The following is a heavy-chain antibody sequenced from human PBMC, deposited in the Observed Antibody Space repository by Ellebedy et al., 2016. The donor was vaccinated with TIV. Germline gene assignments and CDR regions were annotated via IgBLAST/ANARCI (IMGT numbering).Heavy chain of an antibody. V-gene: IGHV1-69*05. Sequence: SVKVSXXASGGTFSSYAISWVRQAPGQGLEWMGGIIPIFGTANYAQKLQGRVTMTTDTSTSTAYMELSRLRSDDTAVYYCARDPAVRGDEEDWGQGTLVTVSS. D-gene: IGHD3-10*01. J-gene: IGHJ4*02. CDR3: ARDPAVRGDEED. CDR1: GGTFSSYA. CDR2: IIPIFGTA.